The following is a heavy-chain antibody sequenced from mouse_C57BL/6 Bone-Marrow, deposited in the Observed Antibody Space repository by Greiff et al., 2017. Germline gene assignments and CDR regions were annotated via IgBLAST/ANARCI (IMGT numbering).Heavy chain of an antibody. J-gene: IGHJ2*01. CDR3: AYDYDEEYYFDY. Sequence: EVQLQESGPGLVKPSQSLSLTCSVTGYSITSGYYWNWIRQFPGNKLEWMGYISYDGSNNYNPTLKNRISITRDTSKNQFFLKLNSVTTEDTATYYCAYDYDEEYYFDYWGQGTTLTVSS. V-gene: IGHV3-6*01. CDR1: GYSITSGYY. D-gene: IGHD2-4*01. CDR2: ISYDGSN.